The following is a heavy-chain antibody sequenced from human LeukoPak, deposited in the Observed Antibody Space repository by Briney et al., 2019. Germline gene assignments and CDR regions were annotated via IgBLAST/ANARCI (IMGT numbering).Heavy chain of an antibody. J-gene: IGHJ4*02. V-gene: IGHV1-69*13. Sequence: GASVKVPCKASGGTFTGYALSWVRQAPGQGLEWMGGSIPVFGTPTYAQNFQGRITITADESTSTAYMELSSLRSEDTAVYYCASVISYYDLLTGFHNVNYFDFWGQGTLVTVSS. CDR1: GGTFTGYA. CDR3: ASVISYYDLLTGFHNVNYFDF. D-gene: IGHD3-9*01. CDR2: SIPVFGTP.